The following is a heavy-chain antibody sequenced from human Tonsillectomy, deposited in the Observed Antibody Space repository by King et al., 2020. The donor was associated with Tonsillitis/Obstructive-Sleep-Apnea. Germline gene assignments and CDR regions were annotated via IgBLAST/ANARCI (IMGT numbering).Heavy chain of an antibody. CDR2: IYYSGGT. Sequence: QLQESGPGLVKTSETLSLTCTVSCGYISSYYWSWIRQHPGKGLEWRGYIYYSGGTKYNPSLKSRVPISVDTSKNKFSLKLSSVTAADTAVYYCAREGDLDAFDIWGQGTMVPVSS. CDR3: AREGDLDAFDI. CDR1: CGYISSYY. D-gene: IGHD3-16*01. V-gene: IGHV4-59*01. J-gene: IGHJ3*02.